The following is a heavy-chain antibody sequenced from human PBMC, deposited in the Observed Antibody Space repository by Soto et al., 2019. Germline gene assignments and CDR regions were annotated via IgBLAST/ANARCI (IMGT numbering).Heavy chain of an antibody. Sequence: SETLSLTFTVSGVSIHNSHSFWAWIRQPPGKGLQFIASVYHNGGAHYNSSLKSRVTISVDTANNQVSLRMRSLTAADTAFYYCGRVVEGATRHTDPDSWGQGILVTVSS. J-gene: IGHJ5*01. D-gene: IGHD2-21*01. CDR3: GRVVEGATRHTDPDS. CDR2: VYHNGGA. V-gene: IGHV4-39*01. CDR1: GVSIHNSHSF.